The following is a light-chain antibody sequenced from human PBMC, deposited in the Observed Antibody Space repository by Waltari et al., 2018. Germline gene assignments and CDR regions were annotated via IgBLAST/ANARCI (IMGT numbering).Light chain of an antibody. Sequence: QSVLTQPPSVSGAPGQRVTISCTGRSSNIGAGYDLHRYQQLPGTAPKLLIYGNSNRPSGVPDRFSGSKSGTSASLAITGLQAEDEADYYCQSYDSSLSGVVFGGGTKLTVL. V-gene: IGLV1-40*01. J-gene: IGLJ2*01. CDR1: SSNIGAGYD. CDR2: GNS. CDR3: QSYDSSLSGVV.